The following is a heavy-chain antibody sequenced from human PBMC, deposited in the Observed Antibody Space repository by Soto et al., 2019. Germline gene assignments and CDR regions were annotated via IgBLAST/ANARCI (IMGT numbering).Heavy chain of an antibody. D-gene: IGHD3-3*01. V-gene: IGHV4-59*01. CDR2: IYYSGST. J-gene: IGHJ6*02. Sequence: SETLSLTCTVSGGSISSYYWSWIRQPPGKGLEWIGYIYYSGSTNYNPSLKSRVTISVDTSKNQFSLKLSSVTAADTAVYYCARGLLYGYYYYYYGMDVWGQGTTVTVSS. CDR3: ARGLLYGYYYYYYGMDV. CDR1: GGSISSYY.